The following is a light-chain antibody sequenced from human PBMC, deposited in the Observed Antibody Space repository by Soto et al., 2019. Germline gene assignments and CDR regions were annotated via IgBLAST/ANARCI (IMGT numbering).Light chain of an antibody. J-gene: IGKJ1*01. V-gene: IGKV3-15*01. CDR1: QSVGTN. CDR3: QHYNTWPT. CDR2: GAS. Sequence: EIVVMQSPATLSVSPGERATLPCRASQSVGTNLAWYQQKPGQAPRLLIYGASTRATGIPARFSGSGSGTDFTLTISSLQSEDFAVYYCQHYNTWPTFGLGTKVEIK.